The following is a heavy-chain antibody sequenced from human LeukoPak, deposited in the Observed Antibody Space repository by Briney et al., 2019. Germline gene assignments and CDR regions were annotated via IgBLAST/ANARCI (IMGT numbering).Heavy chain of an antibody. J-gene: IGHJ4*02. CDR2: INHSGST. CDR1: GGSFSGYY. CDR3: ARGYTRGYSYGYRVDY. V-gene: IGHV4-34*01. Sequence: TSETLSLTCAVYGGSFSGYYWSWIRQPPGKGLEWIGEINHSGSTNYNPSLKSRVTISVDTSKNQFSLKLSSVTAADTAVYYCARGYTRGYSYGYRVDYWGQGTLVTVSS. D-gene: IGHD5-18*01.